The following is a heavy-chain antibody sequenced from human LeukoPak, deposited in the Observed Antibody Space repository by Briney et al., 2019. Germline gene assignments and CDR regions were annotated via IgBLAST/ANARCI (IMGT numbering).Heavy chain of an antibody. Sequence: PSETLSLTCTVSGGSISSGGYYWSWIRQHPGKGLEWIGYIYYSGSTNYNPSLKSRVTISVDTSKNQFSLKLSSVTAADTAVYYCARQYYYGSGRGRYYFDYWGQGTLVTVSS. CDR3: ARQYYYGSGRGRYYFDY. CDR2: IYYSGST. V-gene: IGHV4-61*08. CDR1: GGSISSGGYY. J-gene: IGHJ4*02. D-gene: IGHD3-10*01.